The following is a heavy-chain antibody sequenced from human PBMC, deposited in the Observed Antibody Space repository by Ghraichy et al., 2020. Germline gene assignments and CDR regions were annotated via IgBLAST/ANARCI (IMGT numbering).Heavy chain of an antibody. J-gene: IGHJ4*02. D-gene: IGHD6-6*01. Sequence: ASVKVSCKASGYTFTSYGISWVRQAPGQGLEWMGWISAYNGNTNYAQKLQGRVTMTTDTSTSTAYMELRSLRSDDTAVYYCARGDGKEYSSSTNFDYWGQGTLVTVSS. CDR3: ARGDGKEYSSSTNFDY. CDR2: ISAYNGNT. CDR1: GYTFTSYG. V-gene: IGHV1-18*01.